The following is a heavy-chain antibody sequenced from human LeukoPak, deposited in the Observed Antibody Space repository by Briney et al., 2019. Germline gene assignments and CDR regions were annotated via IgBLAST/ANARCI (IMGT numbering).Heavy chain of an antibody. CDR3: STQKDYYYYYYMDV. CDR1: GFTFGDYG. CDR2: IRSKAYGGTT. Sequence: GGSLRLSCTTSGFTFGDYGMSWVRQAPGKGLEWVGFIRSKAYGGTTENAASVKGRFTISRDDSKSIAYLQMNSLKTEDTAVYYCSTQKDYYYYYYMDVWGKGTTVTVSS. V-gene: IGHV3-49*04. J-gene: IGHJ6*03.